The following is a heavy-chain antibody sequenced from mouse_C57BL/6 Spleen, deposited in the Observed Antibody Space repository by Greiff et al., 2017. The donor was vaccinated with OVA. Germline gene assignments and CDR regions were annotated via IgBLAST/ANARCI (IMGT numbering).Heavy chain of an antibody. J-gene: IGHJ3*01. CDR1: GYTFTSYW. CDR2: IHPSDSDT. Sequence: QVHVKQPGAELVKPGASVKVSCKASGYTFTSYWMHWVKQRPGQGLEWIGRIHPSDSDTNYNQKFKGKATLTVDKSSSTAYMQLSSLTSEDSAVYYCAIWGYQAWFAYWGQGTLVTVSA. V-gene: IGHV1-74*01. CDR3: AIWGYQAWFAY. D-gene: IGHD2-14*01.